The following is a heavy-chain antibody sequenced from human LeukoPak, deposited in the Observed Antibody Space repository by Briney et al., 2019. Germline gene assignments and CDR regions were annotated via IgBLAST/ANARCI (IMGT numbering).Heavy chain of an antibody. Sequence: GGSLRLSCAASGFDFSTYAMSWVRQAPGKGLEWVSGIGGGDTHYADSVKGRFTISRDNSKSTVELHMSSLRVEDTAVYYCAKDGQSFNSMWDYLDSWGRETLVTVSS. V-gene: IGHV3-23*01. CDR1: GFDFSTYA. CDR3: AKDGQSFNSMWDYLDS. J-gene: IGHJ4*02. D-gene: IGHD1-26*01. CDR2: IGGGDT.